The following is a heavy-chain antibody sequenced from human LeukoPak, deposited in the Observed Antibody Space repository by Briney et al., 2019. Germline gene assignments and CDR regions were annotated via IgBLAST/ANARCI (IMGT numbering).Heavy chain of an antibody. CDR1: GYTFTGYY. J-gene: IGHJ4*02. CDR3: ATTDHKYDSSPLFS. D-gene: IGHD3-22*01. Sequence: ASVKVSCKASGYTFTGYYMHWVRQAPGQGLEWMGWVNPHSGGTNFAQRFRGRVTLTRDTSVTTAYMELNRLESDDTAIYYCATTDHKYDSSPLFSWGKGTQIIVSS. CDR2: VNPHSGGT. V-gene: IGHV1-2*02.